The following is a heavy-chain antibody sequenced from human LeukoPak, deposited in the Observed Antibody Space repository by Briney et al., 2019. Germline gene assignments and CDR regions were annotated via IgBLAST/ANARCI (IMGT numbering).Heavy chain of an antibody. CDR1: GYSFTSYW. Sequence: GESLKISCKGSGYSFTSYWIGWVRQMPGKGLEWMGLIYPGNSDTRYSPSFHGQVTISADTSISTAYLQWSSLKASDTAMYYCAMPPTYYYDSSGYYYDAFDIWGQGTMVTVSS. D-gene: IGHD3-22*01. CDR2: IYPGNSDT. V-gene: IGHV5-51*01. J-gene: IGHJ3*02. CDR3: AMPPTYYYDSSGYYYDAFDI.